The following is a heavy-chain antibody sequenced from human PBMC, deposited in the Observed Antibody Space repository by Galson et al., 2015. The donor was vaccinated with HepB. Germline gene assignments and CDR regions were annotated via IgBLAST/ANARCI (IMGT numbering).Heavy chain of an antibody. D-gene: IGHD3-16*02. Sequence: TLSLTCSVSGVSISRSSIHYWGWVRQPPGKGLEWIGSLLYSGGAFYNPSLKTRLTISLDTSRNRFSLKLNSVTAADTAVYYCVSGAYGEDLRFGRSSFYPEDQTLLQYYYGLDVWGQGSTVIVSS. CDR1: GVSISRSSIHY. CDR3: VSGAYGEDLRFGRSSFYPEDQTLLQYYYGLDV. V-gene: IGHV4-39*07. J-gene: IGHJ6*02. CDR2: LLYSGGA.